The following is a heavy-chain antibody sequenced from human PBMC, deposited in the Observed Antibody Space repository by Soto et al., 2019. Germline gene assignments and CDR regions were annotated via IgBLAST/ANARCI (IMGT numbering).Heavy chain of an antibody. CDR2: INHSGST. Sequence: SETLSLTCAVYGGSFSGYYWSWIRQPPGKGLEWIGEINHSGSTNYNPSLKSRVTISVDTSKNQFSLKLSSVTAADTAVYYCARGKDITIFGVVIRGPWNYWGQGTLVTVSS. CDR1: GGSFSGYY. D-gene: IGHD3-3*01. V-gene: IGHV4-34*01. CDR3: ARGKDITIFGVVIRGPWNY. J-gene: IGHJ4*02.